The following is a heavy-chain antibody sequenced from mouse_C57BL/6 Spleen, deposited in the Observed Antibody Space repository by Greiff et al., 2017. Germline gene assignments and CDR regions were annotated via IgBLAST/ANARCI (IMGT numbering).Heavy chain of an antibody. Sequence: VQLQQPGAELVRPGSSVKLSCKASGYTFTSYWMHWVKQRPIQGLEWIGNIDPSDSETHYNQKFKDKATLTVDKSSSTAYMQLSSLKSEDSAVYYCARRAYYSNYGWYFDVWGTGTTVTVSS. V-gene: IGHV1-52*01. CDR3: ARRAYYSNYGWYFDV. J-gene: IGHJ1*03. D-gene: IGHD2-5*01. CDR1: GYTFTSYW. CDR2: IDPSDSET.